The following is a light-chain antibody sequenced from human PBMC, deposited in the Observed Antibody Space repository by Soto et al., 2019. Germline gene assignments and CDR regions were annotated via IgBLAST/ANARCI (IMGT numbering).Light chain of an antibody. CDR3: QQYGSSRGT. Sequence: DIQMPQSPSTLSASVGDRVTITGLASQSISSWLAWYQQKSGKAPKLLIYDASSLESGVPSRFSGSGSGTDFTLTISRLEPEDFAVYYCQQYGSSRGTFGQGTKVDIK. V-gene: IGKV1-5*01. CDR2: DAS. J-gene: IGKJ1*01. CDR1: QSISSW.